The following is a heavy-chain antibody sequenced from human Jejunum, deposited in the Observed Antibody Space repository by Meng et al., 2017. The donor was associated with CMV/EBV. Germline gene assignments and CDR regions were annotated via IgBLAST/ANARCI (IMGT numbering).Heavy chain of an antibody. CDR2: INSNSGDT. Sequence: ASGYTFTGHYIHWVRQAPGQGLEWMGWINSNSGDTNYAQKFQGRVTMTRDTSITTAHMELSGLRSDDTAVYYCARGDNWDRVDYWGQGTRVTVSS. J-gene: IGHJ4*02. CDR3: ARGDNWDRVDY. CDR1: GYTFTGHY. D-gene: IGHD1-1*01. V-gene: IGHV1-2*02.